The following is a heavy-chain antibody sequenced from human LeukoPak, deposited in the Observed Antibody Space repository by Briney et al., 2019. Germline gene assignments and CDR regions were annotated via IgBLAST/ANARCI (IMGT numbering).Heavy chain of an antibody. Sequence: GGSLRLSCAASGFTFDDYAMHWVRQGPGKSLEWVSLINENGDIAYYGDSVRGRFTVSRDNAKNSLYLQMNSLATEDTALYYCAKARWEPNFDYWGQGTLVTVSS. CDR1: GFTFDDYA. CDR3: AKARWEPNFDY. J-gene: IGHJ4*02. V-gene: IGHV3-43*02. D-gene: IGHD1-26*01. CDR2: INENGDIA.